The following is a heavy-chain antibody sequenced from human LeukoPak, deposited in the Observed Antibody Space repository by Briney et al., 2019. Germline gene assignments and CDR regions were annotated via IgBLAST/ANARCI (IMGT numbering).Heavy chain of an antibody. CDR2: IYYSGST. V-gene: IGHV4-61*08. CDR1: GGSISSGGYS. CDR3: ARIVSSDCSTSSCYPDY. Sequence: PSETLSLTCAVSGGSISSGGYSWSWIRQPPGKGLEWIGYIYYSGSTNYNPSHKSRVTISVDTSKNQFSLKLRSVTAADTAVYYCARIVSSDCSTSSCYPDYWGQGTLVTVSS. J-gene: IGHJ4*02. D-gene: IGHD2-2*01.